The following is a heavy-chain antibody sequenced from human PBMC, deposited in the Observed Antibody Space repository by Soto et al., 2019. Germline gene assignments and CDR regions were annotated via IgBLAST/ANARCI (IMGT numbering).Heavy chain of an antibody. CDR1: GYTFTGYY. V-gene: IGHV1-2*04. CDR3: ARDPGYYGSGSYSGFDY. CDR2: INPNSGGT. Sequence: ASVKVSCKASGYTFTGYYMHWVRQAPGQGLEWMGWINPNSGGTNYAQKFQGWVTMTRDTSISTAYMELSRLGSDDTAVYYCARDPGYYGSGSYSGFDYWGQGTLVTVSS. J-gene: IGHJ4*02. D-gene: IGHD3-10*01.